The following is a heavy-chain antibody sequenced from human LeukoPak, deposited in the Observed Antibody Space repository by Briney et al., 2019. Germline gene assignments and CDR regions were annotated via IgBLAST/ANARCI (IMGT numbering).Heavy chain of an antibody. Sequence: GGSLRLSCAASGFTFSSYAMSCVRQAPGKGLEWVSAISGSGGSTYYADSVKGRFTISRDNSKNTLYLQMNSLRAEDRAVYYCAKVPYGEWYYYYMDVWGKGTTVTVSS. D-gene: IGHD4-17*01. CDR2: ISGSGGST. J-gene: IGHJ6*03. V-gene: IGHV3-23*01. CDR3: AKVPYGEWYYYYMDV. CDR1: GFTFSSYA.